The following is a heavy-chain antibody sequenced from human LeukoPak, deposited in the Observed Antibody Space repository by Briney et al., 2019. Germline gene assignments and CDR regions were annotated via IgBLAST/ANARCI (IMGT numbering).Heavy chain of an antibody. D-gene: IGHD3-16*01. V-gene: IGHV1-69*04. CDR2: IIPILGIA. CDR3: ARPKPPWGSYSFYY. CDR1: GGTFSSYA. J-gene: IGHJ4*02. Sequence: SVKVSCKASGGTFSSYAISWVRPAPGQGLEWMGRIIPILGIANYAQKFQGRVTITADKSTSTAYMELSSLRSEDTAVYYCARPKPPWGSYSFYYWGQGTLVTVSS.